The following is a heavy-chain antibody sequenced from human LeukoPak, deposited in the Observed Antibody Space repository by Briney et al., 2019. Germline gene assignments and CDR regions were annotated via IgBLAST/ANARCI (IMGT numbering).Heavy chain of an antibody. Sequence: PGGSLRLSCAASGFTVSNNFMTWVRQVPGKGLEWLSVMYNDGRTFYADSVKDRFIISRDNSKNTLYLQMNSLRAEDTAVYYCAKDRVVATAYSYYYYGMDVWGQGTKVTVSS. CDR1: GFTVSNNF. CDR3: AKDRVVATAYSYYYYGMDV. CDR2: MYNDGRT. V-gene: IGHV3-66*01. J-gene: IGHJ6*02. D-gene: IGHD5-12*01.